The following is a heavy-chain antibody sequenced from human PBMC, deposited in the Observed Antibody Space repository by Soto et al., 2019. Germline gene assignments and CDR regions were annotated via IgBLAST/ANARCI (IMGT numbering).Heavy chain of an antibody. CDR2: IIPIFGTA. CDR1: GGTFSSYA. D-gene: IGHD6-6*01. V-gene: IGHV1-69*06. J-gene: IGHJ6*02. CDR3: ARGSSSSEFPYYYGMDV. Sequence: GASVKVSCKASGGTFSSYAISWVRQAPGQGLEWMGGIIPIFGTANYAQKFQGRVTITADKSTSTAYMELSSLRSEDTAVYYCARGSSSSEFPYYYGMDVWGQGTTVTVSS.